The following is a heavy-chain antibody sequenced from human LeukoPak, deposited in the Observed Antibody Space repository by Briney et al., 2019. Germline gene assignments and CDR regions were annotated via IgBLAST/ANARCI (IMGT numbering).Heavy chain of an antibody. CDR2: IYYSGST. D-gene: IGHD6-13*01. CDR1: GGSISSSSYY. CDR3: ARGASSSWYIYYFDY. J-gene: IGHJ4*02. Sequence: SETLSLTCTVSGGSISSSSYYWGWIRQPPGKGLEWIGSIYYSGSTYYNPSLKSRVAISVDTSKNQFSLKLSSVTAADTAVYYCARGASSSWYIYYFDYWGQGTLVTVSS. V-gene: IGHV4-39*07.